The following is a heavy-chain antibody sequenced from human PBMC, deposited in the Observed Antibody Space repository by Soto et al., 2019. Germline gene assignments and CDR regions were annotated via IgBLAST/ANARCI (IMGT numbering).Heavy chain of an antibody. Sequence: ASVKVSCKASGSTFTSYGISWVRQAPGQGLEWMGWISAYNGNTNYAQKLQGRVTMTTDTSTSTAYMELRSLRSDDTAVYYCARVGFDSSSSVNDAFDIWGQGTMVTVSS. D-gene: IGHD6-6*01. CDR3: ARVGFDSSSSVNDAFDI. V-gene: IGHV1-18*04. CDR2: ISAYNGNT. CDR1: GSTFTSYG. J-gene: IGHJ3*02.